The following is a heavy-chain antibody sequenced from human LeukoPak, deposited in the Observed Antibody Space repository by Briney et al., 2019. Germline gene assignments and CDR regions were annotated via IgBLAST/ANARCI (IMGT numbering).Heavy chain of an antibody. D-gene: IGHD6-13*01. Sequence: SETLSLTCTVSSGSISSSSNYWGWIRQPPGKGLEWIGSIYYSGSNYYNPSLKSRVTISVDTSKNQFSLKLSSVTAADTAVYYCARGDSSSWYDQADAFDIWGQGTMVTVSS. V-gene: IGHV4-39*07. CDR2: IYYSGSN. J-gene: IGHJ3*02. CDR1: SGSISSSSNY. CDR3: ARGDSSSWYDQADAFDI.